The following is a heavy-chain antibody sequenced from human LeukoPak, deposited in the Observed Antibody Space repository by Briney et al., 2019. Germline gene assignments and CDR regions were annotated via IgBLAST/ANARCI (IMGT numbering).Heavy chain of an antibody. V-gene: IGHV4-30-4*01. CDR3: ARVVCSSTSCASYYFDY. Sequence: SETLPLTCTVSGGSISSGDYYWRWIRQPPGKGLEWIGYIYYSGSTYYNPPLKSRVTISVDTSKNQFSLKLSSVTAADTAVYYCARVVCSSTSCASYYFDYWGQGTLVTVSS. CDR1: GGSISSGDYY. D-gene: IGHD2-2*01. J-gene: IGHJ4*02. CDR2: IYYSGST.